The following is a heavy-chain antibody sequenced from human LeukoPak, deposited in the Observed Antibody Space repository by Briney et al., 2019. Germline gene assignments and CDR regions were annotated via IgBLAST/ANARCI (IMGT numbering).Heavy chain of an antibody. CDR2: IGTGTDT. CDR3: ARDRRADYGRNDDAFDI. V-gene: IGHV3-13*01. Sequence: GGSLRLSCAASGFTFYNYDMPWVRQAPGKGLEWVSHIGTGTDTHYSGSVRGRFTVSRDNAKNSLYLHMNSLRAGDTAVYYCARDRRADYGRNDDAFDIWGQGTVVTV. CDR1: GFTFYNYD. J-gene: IGHJ3*02. D-gene: IGHD4-23*01.